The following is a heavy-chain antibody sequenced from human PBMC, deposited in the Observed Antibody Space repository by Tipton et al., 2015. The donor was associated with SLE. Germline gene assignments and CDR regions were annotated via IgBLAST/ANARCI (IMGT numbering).Heavy chain of an antibody. CDR3: ARDPKY. V-gene: IGHV4-34*01. CDR2: INHSGST. J-gene: IGHJ4*02. Sequence: LRLSCAVYGGSFSDYYWSWIRQPPGKGLEWIGEINHSGSTNYNTSLKSRVTISLGTSKNQLSLKLTSVTAADTAVYYCARDPKYWGQGTLVIVSS. CDR1: GGSFSDYY.